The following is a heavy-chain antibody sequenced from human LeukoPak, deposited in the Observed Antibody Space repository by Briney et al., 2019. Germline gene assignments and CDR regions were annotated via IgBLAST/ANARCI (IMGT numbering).Heavy chain of an antibody. V-gene: IGHV3-23*01. Sequence: PGGSLRLSCAASGFTFSSYAMSWVRQAPGKGLEWVSAISGSGGSTYYADSVKGRFTISRDNSKNTLYLQMNSLRAEDTAVYYCAIFGVAGRAFDIWGQGTMVTVSS. CDR3: AIFGVAGRAFDI. CDR2: ISGSGGST. J-gene: IGHJ3*02. D-gene: IGHD3-3*01. CDR1: GFTFSSYA.